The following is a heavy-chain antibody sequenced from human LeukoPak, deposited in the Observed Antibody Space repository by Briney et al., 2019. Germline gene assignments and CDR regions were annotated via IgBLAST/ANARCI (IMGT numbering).Heavy chain of an antibody. CDR3: AKGEVIVVVVAATPDYFDY. CDR2: IGSSGTPI. D-gene: IGHD2-15*01. V-gene: IGHV3-11*01. CDR1: GFTFSDYY. J-gene: IGHJ4*02. Sequence: GGSLRLSCAASGFTFSDYYMSWIRQAPGKGLEWVSYIGSSGTPIYYADSVKGRFTISRDNSKNTLYLQMNSLRAEDTAVYYCAKGEVIVVVVAATPDYFDYWGQGTLVTVSS.